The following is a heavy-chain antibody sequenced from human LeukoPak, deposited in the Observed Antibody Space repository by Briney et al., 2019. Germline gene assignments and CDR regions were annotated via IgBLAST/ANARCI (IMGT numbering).Heavy chain of an antibody. J-gene: IGHJ4*02. CDR1: GGCISSYY. Sequence: SETLSLTCTVSGGCISSYYWSWIRQPPGKGLEWIGYIYYSGSTNYNPSRKSRVTISVDTSKNQFSLKLSSVTAADTAVYYCARAQGWLPRYFDYWGQGTLVTVSS. CDR3: ARAQGWLPRYFDY. V-gene: IGHV4-59*01. D-gene: IGHD5-24*01. CDR2: IYYSGST.